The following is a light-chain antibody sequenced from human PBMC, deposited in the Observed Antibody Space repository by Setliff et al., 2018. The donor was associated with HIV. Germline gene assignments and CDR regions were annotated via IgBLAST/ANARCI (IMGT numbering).Light chain of an antibody. CDR2: SNN. CDR1: SSNIGSNY. V-gene: IGLV1-47*01. CDR3: AAWDDSLSGPV. J-gene: IGLJ2*01. Sequence: QSALTQPPSASGTPGQRVTISCSGSSSNIGSNYVYWYQQLPGTAPKLLIYSNNQRPSGVPDRFSGPKSGTSASLAISGLRSEDEADYYCAAWDDSLSGPVFGGGTK.